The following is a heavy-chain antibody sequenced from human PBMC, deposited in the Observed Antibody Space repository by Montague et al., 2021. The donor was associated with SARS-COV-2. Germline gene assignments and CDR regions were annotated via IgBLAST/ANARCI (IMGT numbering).Heavy chain of an antibody. Sequence: SLRLSCAASGFTFSSYSMNWVRQAPGKGLEWVSSISSSSSYIYYADSVKGRFTISRDNAKNSLYLQMDSLRAEDTAVCYCASYQNYYYYYGMDVWGQGTTVTVSS. D-gene: IGHD2-2*01. CDR3: ASYQNYYYYYGMDV. J-gene: IGHJ6*02. V-gene: IGHV3-21*01. CDR2: ISSSSSYI. CDR1: GFTFSSYS.